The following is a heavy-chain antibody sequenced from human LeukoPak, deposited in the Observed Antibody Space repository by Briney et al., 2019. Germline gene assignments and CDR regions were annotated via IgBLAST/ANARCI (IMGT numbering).Heavy chain of an antibody. V-gene: IGHV1-8*01. Sequence: ASVKVSCKASGYTFTSYDINWVRQATGQGLEWMGWMNPNSGNTGYAQKFQGRVTMTRNTSISTAYMELSSLRSEDTAVYYCARGTSSWSQLRFQFGYWGQGTLVTVSS. CDR1: GYTFTSYD. CDR3: ARGTSSWSQLRFQFGY. CDR2: MNPNSGNT. D-gene: IGHD6-13*01. J-gene: IGHJ4*02.